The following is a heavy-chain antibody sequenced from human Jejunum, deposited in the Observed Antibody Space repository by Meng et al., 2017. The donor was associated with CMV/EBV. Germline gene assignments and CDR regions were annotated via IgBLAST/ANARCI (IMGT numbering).Heavy chain of an antibody. CDR3: VRSGAGSGTLNFDF. D-gene: IGHD6-13*01. J-gene: IGHJ4*02. Sequence: GFTFITFNMSVVRQAPGKGLEWVASISSVADILINAASVKSRFTISRDNAENSLSLQMNGLRAGDTAVYYCVRSGAGSGTLNFDFWGRGILVTVSS. CDR1: GFTFITFN. V-gene: IGHV3-48*03. CDR2: ISSVADIL.